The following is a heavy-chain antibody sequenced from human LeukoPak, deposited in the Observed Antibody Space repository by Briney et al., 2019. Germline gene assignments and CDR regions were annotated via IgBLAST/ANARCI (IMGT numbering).Heavy chain of an antibody. CDR2: IYYTGST. CDR3: ARLYCGGECYSGYFDY. V-gene: IGHV4-39*01. J-gene: IGHJ4*02. CDR1: GGSISSSSWY. D-gene: IGHD2-21*01. Sequence: SETLSLTCTVPGGSISSSSWYWDWIRQPPGKGLEWIGTIYYTGSTYYNPSLKSRVTISVDTSKDQFSLKLSSVTAADTAVYYCARLYCGGECYSGYFDYWGQGTLVTVSS.